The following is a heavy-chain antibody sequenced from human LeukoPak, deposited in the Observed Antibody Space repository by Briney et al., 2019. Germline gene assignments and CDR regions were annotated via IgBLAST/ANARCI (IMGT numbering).Heavy chain of an antibody. D-gene: IGHD3-10*01. CDR1: GYTPSELS. J-gene: IGHJ4*02. CDR2: FDPEYGET. Sequence: ASVNVSCKVSGYTPSELSMHWVRQATGKGLEWMGGFDPEYGETIYAQKFQGRVTMTEDTSTDTPYMELSSLRSEDTAVYYCATEGRYGSGTYYMSYWGQGTLLTVSS. V-gene: IGHV1-24*01. CDR3: ATEGRYGSGTYYMSY.